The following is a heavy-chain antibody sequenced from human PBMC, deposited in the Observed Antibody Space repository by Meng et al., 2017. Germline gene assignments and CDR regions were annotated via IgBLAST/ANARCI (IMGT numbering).Heavy chain of an antibody. V-gene: IGHV4-34*01. D-gene: IGHD3-10*01. CDR2: INHSGST. CDR3: ARGRMVRGVIKSSWFDP. Sequence: GSLRLSCAVYGGSFSGYYWSWIRQPPGKGLEWIGEINHSGSTNYNPSLKSRVTISVDTSKNQFSLKLSSVTAAATAVYYCARGRMVRGVIKSSWFDPWGQGTLVTVSS. J-gene: IGHJ5*02. CDR1: GGSFSGYY.